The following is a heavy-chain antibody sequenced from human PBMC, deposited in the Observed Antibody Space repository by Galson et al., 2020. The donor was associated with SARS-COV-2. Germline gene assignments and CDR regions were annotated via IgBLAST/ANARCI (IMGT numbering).Heavy chain of an antibody. V-gene: IGHV3-9*01. CDR3: AKDSFYYYGSGRYYGMDV. CDR1: GFTYDDYA. CDR2: ISWNSGSI. D-gene: IGHD3-10*01. Sequence: SLKISCAASGFTYDDYAMHWVRQAPGKGLEWVSGISWNSGSIGYADSVKGRFTISRDNAKNSLYLQMNSLRAEDTALYYCAKDSFYYYGSGRYYGMDVWGQGTTVTVSS. J-gene: IGHJ6*02.